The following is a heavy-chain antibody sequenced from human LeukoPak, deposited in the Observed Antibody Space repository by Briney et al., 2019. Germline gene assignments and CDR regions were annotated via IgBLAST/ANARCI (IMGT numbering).Heavy chain of an antibody. D-gene: IGHD2-2*01. V-gene: IGHV1-69*06. CDR1: GGTFSSYE. CDR2: IIPMFGTA. CDR3: ARGSAALNYYYYYMDV. Sequence: SVKVSCKASGGTFSSYEISWVRQAPGQGLEWMGGIIPMFGTAKYAQKFQGRVTITADKSTSTAYMELSSLRSEDTAVYYCARGSAALNYYYYYMDVWGKGTTVTVSS. J-gene: IGHJ6*03.